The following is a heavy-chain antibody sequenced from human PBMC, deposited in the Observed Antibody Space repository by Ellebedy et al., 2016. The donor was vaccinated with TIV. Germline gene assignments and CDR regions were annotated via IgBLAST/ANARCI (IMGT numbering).Heavy chain of an antibody. CDR2: LYSGGTT. CDR1: GFTVCIYY. V-gene: IGHV3-53*01. CDR3: ARDQGVGWFDS. J-gene: IGHJ5*01. Sequence: GESLKISCAASGFTVCIYYMSWVRQAPGKGLEWVSFLYSGGTTDYADSVKGRFTISRDNSKNTLYLQINSLRAEDTAIYYCARDQGVGWFDSWGQGTLVTVSS.